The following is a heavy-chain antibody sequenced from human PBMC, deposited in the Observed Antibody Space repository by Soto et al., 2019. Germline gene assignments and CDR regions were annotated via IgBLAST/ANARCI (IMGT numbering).Heavy chain of an antibody. V-gene: IGHV3-48*02. CDR1: GFTFSSYS. J-gene: IGHJ6*02. D-gene: IGHD6-13*01. Sequence: EVQLVESGGGLVQPGGSLRLSCAASGFTFSSYSMNWVRQAPGKGLEWVSYISSSSSTIYYADSVKGRFTISRDNAKNSLYLQMNSLRDEDTAVYYCARWGGVRGAAGTGYDYYYGMDVWGQGTTVTVSS. CDR3: ARWGGVRGAAGTGYDYYYGMDV. CDR2: ISSSSSTI.